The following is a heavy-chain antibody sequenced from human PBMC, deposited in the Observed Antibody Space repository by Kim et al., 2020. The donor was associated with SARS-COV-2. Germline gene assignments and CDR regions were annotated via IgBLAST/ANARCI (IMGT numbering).Heavy chain of an antibody. Sequence: GESLKISCKGSGYSFTSYWIGWVRQMPGKGLEWMGIIYPGDSDTRYSPSFQGQVTISADKSISTAYLQWSSLKASDTAMYYCARNMATIGGKYYYYYGMDVWGQGTTVTVSS. CDR3: ARNMATIGGKYYYYYGMDV. CDR1: GYSFTSYW. J-gene: IGHJ6*02. V-gene: IGHV5-51*01. D-gene: IGHD5-12*01. CDR2: IYPGDSDT.